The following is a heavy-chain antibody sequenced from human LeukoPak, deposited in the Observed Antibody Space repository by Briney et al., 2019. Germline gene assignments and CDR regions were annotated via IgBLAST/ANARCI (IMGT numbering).Heavy chain of an antibody. Sequence: PGGSLRLSCLASGYTFSSYSINWVRQAPGKGLEWVSSISVRSNYIYYADSVRGRYRISRDDARDSLYLQMNSLRGEDTAVYYCVRLRRNSDTSGFYYYYDFWGQGTLVTVSS. V-gene: IGHV3-21*01. D-gene: IGHD3-22*01. CDR2: ISVRSNYI. CDR1: GYTFSSYS. CDR3: VRLRRNSDTSGFYYYYDF. J-gene: IGHJ4*02.